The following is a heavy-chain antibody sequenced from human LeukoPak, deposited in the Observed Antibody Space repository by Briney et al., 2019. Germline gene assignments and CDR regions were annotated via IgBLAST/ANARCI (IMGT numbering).Heavy chain of an antibody. CDR3: GGAVAI. CDR2: ISGSGGST. D-gene: IGHD2-15*01. Sequence: GGSLKLSCTASGFTFSASPIHWVRQAPGKGLEWVPAISGSGGSTYYAGSVKGRFTISRDNSKNTLYLQMNSLRAEDTAVYYCGGAVAIWGQGTMVTVSS. CDR1: GFTFSASP. V-gene: IGHV3-23*01. J-gene: IGHJ3*02.